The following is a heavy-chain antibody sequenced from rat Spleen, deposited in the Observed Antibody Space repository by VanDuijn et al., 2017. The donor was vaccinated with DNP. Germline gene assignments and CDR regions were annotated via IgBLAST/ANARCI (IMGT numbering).Heavy chain of an antibody. CDR3: ARGDA. V-gene: IGHV5-7*01. CDR2: INYDGSNT. Sequence: EVQLVESGGGLVQPGRSMKLSCVASGFTFSHYYMAWVRQAPTKGLEWVATINYDGSNTNYRDSVKGRFTISRDNAKTTLYLQMDSLRSEDTATYYCARGDAWGQGTSVTVSS. CDR1: GFTFSHYY. J-gene: IGHJ4*01.